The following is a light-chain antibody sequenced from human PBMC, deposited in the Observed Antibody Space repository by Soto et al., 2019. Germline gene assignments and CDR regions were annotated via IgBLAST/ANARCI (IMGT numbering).Light chain of an antibody. CDR3: QQYYIAPPT. CDR2: WAS. V-gene: IGKV4-1*01. CDR1: QSILFSSNNKNY. Sequence: DIVMTQSPDSLAVSLGERATINCKSSQSILFSSNNKNYLAWYQRKPGQPPKLIIYWASSRESGVPDRFSGSGSGTDFTLTISSLQAEDVAVYYCQQYYIAPPTFGQGTKVEIK. J-gene: IGKJ1*01.